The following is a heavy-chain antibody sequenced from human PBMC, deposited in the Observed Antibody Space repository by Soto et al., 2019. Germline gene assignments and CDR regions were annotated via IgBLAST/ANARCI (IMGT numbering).Heavy chain of an antibody. CDR3: ASQGPYLTGTYLDAFDI. CDR1: GFTFSSYG. D-gene: IGHD3-9*01. J-gene: IGHJ3*02. Sequence: PGESLKISCAASGFTFSSYGMHWVRQAPGKGLEWVAVIWYDGSNKYYADSVKGRFTISRDNSKNTLYLQMNSLRAEDTAVYYCASQGPYLTGTYLDAFDIWGQGTMVTVSS. V-gene: IGHV3-33*01. CDR2: IWYDGSNK.